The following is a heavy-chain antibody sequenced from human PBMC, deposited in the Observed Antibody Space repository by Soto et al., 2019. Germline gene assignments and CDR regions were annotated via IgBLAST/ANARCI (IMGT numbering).Heavy chain of an antibody. CDR1: GYIFSTYG. D-gene: IGHD2-2*01. CDR3: ARAERHSTSWYAMDV. V-gene: IGHV1-18*01. Sequence: QAQLVQSGAEVKKPGASVKVSCKASGYIFSTYGITWVRQAPGQGLEWMGWISGYNGNTDDGQKLQGRVSMTIETSTRTAYMELRSLRADDTAVYYCARAERHSTSWYAMDVWGQGSTVIVSS. CDR2: ISGYNGNT. J-gene: IGHJ6*02.